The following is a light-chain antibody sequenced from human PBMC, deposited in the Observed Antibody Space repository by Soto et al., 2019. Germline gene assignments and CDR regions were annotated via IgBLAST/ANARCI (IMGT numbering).Light chain of an antibody. Sequence: QSALSQPASVSGSPGQSITSSCTGTNSDVGAYNYVSWYQQHPGKAPKLMIYDVSNRPSGISDRFSGSKSGNTASLTIAGLQAEDEADYYCSSYTSGTSVVFGGGTKLTVL. V-gene: IGLV2-14*03. CDR2: DVS. CDR3: SSYTSGTSVV. J-gene: IGLJ2*01. CDR1: NSDVGAYNY.